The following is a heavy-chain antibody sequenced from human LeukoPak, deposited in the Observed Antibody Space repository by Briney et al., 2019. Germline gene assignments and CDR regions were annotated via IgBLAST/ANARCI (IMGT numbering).Heavy chain of an antibody. CDR2: ISAYNGNT. D-gene: IGHD1-26*01. Sequence: WASVKVSCKASGGTFSSYAISWVRQAPGQGLEWMGWISAYNGNTNYAQKLQGRVTMTTDTSTSTAYMGLRSLRSDDTAVYYCARDLSSGSYYGDYWGQGTLVTVSS. CDR3: ARDLSSGSYYGDY. J-gene: IGHJ4*02. V-gene: IGHV1-18*01. CDR1: GGTFSSYA.